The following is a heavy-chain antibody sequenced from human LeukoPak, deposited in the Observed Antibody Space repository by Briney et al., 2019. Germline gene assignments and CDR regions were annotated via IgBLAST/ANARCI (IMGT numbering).Heavy chain of an antibody. V-gene: IGHV4-59*01. CDR2: LYYSGST. CDR3: AMGGSYYAFDI. J-gene: IGHJ3*02. Sequence: ASETLSLTCTVSGGSISSYYCSWIRQPPGKGLEWIGYLYYSGSTNYNPSLNSRVTISVDTSKNQFSLRLSSVTAADTAVYYCAMGGSYYAFDIWGQGRMVTVSS. D-gene: IGHD1-26*01. CDR1: GGSISSYY.